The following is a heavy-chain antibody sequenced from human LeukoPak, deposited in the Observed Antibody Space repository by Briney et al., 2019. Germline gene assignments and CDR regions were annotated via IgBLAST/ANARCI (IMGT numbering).Heavy chain of an antibody. V-gene: IGHV4-39*01. D-gene: IGHD6-19*01. Sequence: SETLSLTCTVSGGSISSSSYYWGWIRQPPGKGLEWIGSIYYSGSTYYNPSLKSRVTISVDTSKNQFSLKLSSVTAADTAVYYCARGRHSSGWYLTARPFDYWGQGTLVTVSS. CDR1: GGSISSSSYY. CDR3: ARGRHSSGWYLTARPFDY. CDR2: IYYSGST. J-gene: IGHJ4*02.